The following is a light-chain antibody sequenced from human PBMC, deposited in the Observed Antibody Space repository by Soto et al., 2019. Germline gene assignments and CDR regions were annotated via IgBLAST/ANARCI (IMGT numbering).Light chain of an antibody. CDR1: PSVTNF. V-gene: IGKV3-11*01. CDR3: QQRNDWPPGT. J-gene: IGKJ5*01. CDR2: CAF. Sequence: EIVLTQSPATLSLSTGESATLXXRASPSVTNFLAWYQQKPGQPPRLXXICAFNRATGILARFSGSRSGTDLTLTISSLEPEDSAVYYYQQRNDWPPGTFGQGTRLEIK.